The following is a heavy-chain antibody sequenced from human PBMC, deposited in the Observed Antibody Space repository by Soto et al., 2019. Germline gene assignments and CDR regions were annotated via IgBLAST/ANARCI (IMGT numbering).Heavy chain of an antibody. J-gene: IGHJ5*02. CDR1: GFTFSDYY. V-gene: IGHV3-11*06. CDR3: ASGLGGGYDNGGLDL. CDR2: ISSSSSDT. Sequence: NPGGSLRLSCAASGFTFSDYYMNWIRQAPGKGLEWVSYISSSSSDTNYVDSVKGRFTISRDNAKNSLYLHMNSLRAEDTAVYYCASGLGGGYDNGGLDLWGQGTLVTVSS. D-gene: IGHD5-12*01.